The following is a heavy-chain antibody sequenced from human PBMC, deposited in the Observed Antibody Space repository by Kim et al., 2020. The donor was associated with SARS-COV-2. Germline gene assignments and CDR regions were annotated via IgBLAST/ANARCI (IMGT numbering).Heavy chain of an antibody. CDR2: IYYSGST. J-gene: IGHJ3*02. V-gene: IGHV4-59*01. CDR1: GGSISSYY. D-gene: IGHD3-3*01. Sequence: SETLSLTCTVSGGSISSYYWSWIRQPPGKGLEWIGYIYYSGSTNYNPSLKSRVTISVDTSKNQFSLKLSSVTAADTAVYYCARGAGFWSGYYGHGAFDIWGQGTMVTVSS. CDR3: ARGAGFWSGYYGHGAFDI.